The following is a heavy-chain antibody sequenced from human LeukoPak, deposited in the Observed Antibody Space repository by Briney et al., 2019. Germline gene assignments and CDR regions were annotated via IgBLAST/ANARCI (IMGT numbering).Heavy chain of an antibody. CDR1: GFAFRTYA. V-gene: IGHV3-30-3*01. D-gene: IGHD1-7*01. J-gene: IGHJ4*02. CDR2: ISWDGTIK. Sequence: GGSLRLSCAASGFAFRTYAIHWVRQAPGKGLEWVAFISWDGTIKYYADSVKGRFTISRDNAKNSLYLQMNSLRAEDTAVYYCARDRGTGTNPWSRWGQGTLVTVSS. CDR3: ARDRGTGTNPWSR.